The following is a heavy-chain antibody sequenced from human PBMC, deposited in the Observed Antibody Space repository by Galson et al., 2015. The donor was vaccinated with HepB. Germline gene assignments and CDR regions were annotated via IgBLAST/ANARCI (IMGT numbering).Heavy chain of an antibody. V-gene: IGHV3-66*02. D-gene: IGHD3-3*01. J-gene: IGHJ4*02. CDR2: IYTGGRT. CDR1: GFTVSDNY. CDR3: ARDSTHYDFWRGYFDH. Sequence: SLRLSCAASGFTVSDNYMSWVRQAPGKGLEWVSLIYTGGRTYYADSVKGRFTISRDYSKNMLFLQMNSLRSEDTAVYYCARDSTHYDFWRGYFDHWGQGTLVTVSS.